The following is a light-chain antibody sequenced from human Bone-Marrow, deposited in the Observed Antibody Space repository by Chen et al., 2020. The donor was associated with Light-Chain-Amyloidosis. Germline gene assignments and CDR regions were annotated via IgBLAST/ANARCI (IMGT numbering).Light chain of an antibody. J-gene: IGKJ2*03. CDR2: KVS. V-gene: IGKV2-30*02. CDR1: QSLLHTDGYTY. Sequence: DVVMTQSPLSLSVTLGQPASIFCRSSQSLLHTDGYTYLNWFQQRPGQSPRRLSYKVSIRDSGVPDRCSGRGSGTDVTLKISRVEAEDGGSYYCMQGISWRSFGQGTKLEI. CDR3: MQGISWRS.